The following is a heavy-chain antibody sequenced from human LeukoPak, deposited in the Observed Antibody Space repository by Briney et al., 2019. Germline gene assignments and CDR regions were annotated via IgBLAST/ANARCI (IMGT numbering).Heavy chain of an antibody. J-gene: IGHJ4*02. Sequence: SSETLSLTCTVSGGSISSYYWSWIRQPPGKGLEWIGYIYYSGSTNYNPSLKSRVTISVDTSKNQFSLKLSSVTAADTAVYYCARHHSGSYRRYFDYWGQGTLVTVSS. CDR2: IYYSGST. CDR1: GGSISSYY. V-gene: IGHV4-59*08. D-gene: IGHD1-26*01. CDR3: ARHHSGSYRRYFDY.